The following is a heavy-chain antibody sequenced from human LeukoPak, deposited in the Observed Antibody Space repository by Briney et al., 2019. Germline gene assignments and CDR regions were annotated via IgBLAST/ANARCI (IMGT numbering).Heavy chain of an antibody. V-gene: IGHV4-4*07. CDR1: GGSISSYY. CDR3: ARGGGTVTNYYYYMDV. Sequence: SETLSLTCTVSGGSISSYYWSWIRQPAGKGLEWTGRIYTSGSTNYNPSLKSRVTMSVGTSKNQFSLKLSSVTAADTAVYYCARGGGTVTNYYYYMDVWGKGTTVTVSS. D-gene: IGHD4-11*01. J-gene: IGHJ6*03. CDR2: IYTSGST.